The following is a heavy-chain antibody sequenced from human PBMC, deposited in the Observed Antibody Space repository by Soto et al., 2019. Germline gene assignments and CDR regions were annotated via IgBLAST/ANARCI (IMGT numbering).Heavy chain of an antibody. V-gene: IGHV3-74*01. CDR3: ARFRVDGDRVA. CDR1: GFAFSNYW. J-gene: IGHJ5*02. CDR2: INGDGSST. D-gene: IGHD3-10*01. Sequence: ELQLVQSGGGLVQPGGSLSLSCAASGFAFSNYWMHWVRQAPGKGLVWVSRINGDGSSTSYADSVRGRFTISRDNAEYSLYLQLNRMRAEETALYYCARFRVDGDRVAWGQGTLVTVSS.